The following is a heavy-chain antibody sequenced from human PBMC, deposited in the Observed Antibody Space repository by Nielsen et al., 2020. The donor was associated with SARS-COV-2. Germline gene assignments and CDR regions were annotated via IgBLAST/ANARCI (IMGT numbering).Heavy chain of an antibody. CDR2: IYYSGST. J-gene: IGHJ4*02. V-gene: IGHV4-59*12. D-gene: IGHD5-18*01. CDR1: GGSISSYY. Sequence: SETLSLTCTVSGGSISSYYWSWIRQPPGKGLEWIGYIYYSGSTNYNPSLKSRVTISVDTSKNQFSLKLSSVTAADTAVYYCARVTAMVSPHIDYWGQGTLVTVSS. CDR3: ARVTAMVSPHIDY.